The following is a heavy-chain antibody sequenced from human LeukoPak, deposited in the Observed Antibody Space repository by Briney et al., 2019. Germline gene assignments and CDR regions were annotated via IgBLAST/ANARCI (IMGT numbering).Heavy chain of an antibody. CDR3: ARPGRQDAYNGLYWYFEL. D-gene: IGHD5-24*01. CDR1: AGSITHYY. V-gene: IGHV4-59*01. CDR2: VACSGPS. Sequence: PSETLSLTCMVSAGSITHYYWNWISQPAGTDLECIGCVACSGPSPYSTALKRRVTIAVDTSKNQYSLNSRSVTAADTVVYYCARPGRQDAYNGLYWYFELWGRGTLVTVSS. J-gene: IGHJ2*01.